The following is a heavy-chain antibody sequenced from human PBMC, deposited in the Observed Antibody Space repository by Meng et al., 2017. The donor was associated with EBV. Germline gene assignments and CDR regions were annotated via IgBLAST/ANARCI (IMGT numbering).Heavy chain of an antibody. V-gene: IGHV2-5*02. D-gene: IGHD6-13*01. Sequence: QTTLTESGPTLVNPTQTLTLPCTFSGFSLSTSGVGVGWIRQPPGKALEWLALIYWDDDKRYSPSLKSRLTITKDTSKNQVVLTMTNMNPVDTATYYCAHRRDEYSSSWYGWFDPWGQGTLVTVSS. CDR2: IYWDDDK. CDR3: AHRRDEYSSSWYGWFDP. J-gene: IGHJ5*02. CDR1: GFSLSTSGVG.